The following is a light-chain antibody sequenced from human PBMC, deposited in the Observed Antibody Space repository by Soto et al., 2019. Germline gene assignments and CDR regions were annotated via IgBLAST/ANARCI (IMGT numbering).Light chain of an antibody. J-gene: IGKJ1*01. CDR1: QSISHY. CDR3: QQYNSWLTWT. CDR2: GAS. Sequence: EIVLTQSPATLSLSPGARAPLSCRASQSISHYLAWYQQNPGQAPRLLIYGASTRATDIPARFSGSGSGTEFTLTINSLQSEDFAVYYCQQYNSWLTWTFGQGTKVDIK. V-gene: IGKV3-15*01.